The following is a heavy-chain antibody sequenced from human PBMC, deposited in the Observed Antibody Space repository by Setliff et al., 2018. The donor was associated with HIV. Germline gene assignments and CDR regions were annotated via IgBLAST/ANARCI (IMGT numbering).Heavy chain of an antibody. J-gene: IGHJ4*02. Sequence: PSETLSLTCAVYGGSFSGYYWSWIRQPPGKGLEWIGEINHSGSTNYSPSLKSRVTISVDTSKNQFSLKLSSVTAADTAVYYCARVVTMVRGAYYFDYWGQGTLVTVSS. CDR3: ARVVTMVRGAYYFDY. V-gene: IGHV4-34*01. CDR2: INHSGST. CDR1: GGSFSGYY. D-gene: IGHD3-10*01.